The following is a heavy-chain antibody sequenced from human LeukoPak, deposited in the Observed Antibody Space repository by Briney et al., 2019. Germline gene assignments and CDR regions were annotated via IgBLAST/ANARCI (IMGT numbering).Heavy chain of an antibody. CDR2: INPNSGGT. D-gene: IGHD4-23*01. CDR3: ARWGGNGIAFDM. V-gene: IGHV1-2*02. Sequence: ASVKVSCKASGYTFTDYYIHWVRQAPGQGLEWRGWINPNSGGTNYAQRFQGRVTMTRDTSIRTGYMELSRLRSDDTAVYYCARWGGNGIAFDMWGQGTMVTVSS. J-gene: IGHJ3*02. CDR1: GYTFTDYY.